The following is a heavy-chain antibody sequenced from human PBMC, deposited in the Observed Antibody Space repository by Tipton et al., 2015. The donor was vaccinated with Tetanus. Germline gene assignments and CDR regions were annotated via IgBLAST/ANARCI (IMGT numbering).Heavy chain of an antibody. V-gene: IGHV1-46*04. J-gene: IGHJ3*01. Sequence: QLVQSGAEVRKPGASVKVSCKASGYTFTSYNINWVRQAPGQGLEWMGMIYPSDGSTSYAEKLQGRVTMTRDTPTSTVYMEMSSLRSEDTAVYYCARDREAFDYWGQGTKVTVSS. CDR3: ARDREAFDY. CDR2: IYPSDGST. D-gene: IGHD1-26*01. CDR1: GYTFTSYN.